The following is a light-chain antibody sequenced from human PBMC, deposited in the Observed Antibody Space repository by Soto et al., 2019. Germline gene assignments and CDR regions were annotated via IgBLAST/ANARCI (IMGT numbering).Light chain of an antibody. CDR3: QQGADWPRT. CDR1: QTVSSY. CDR2: DSS. J-gene: IGKJ1*01. V-gene: IGKV3-11*01. Sequence: EIVLTQSPATLSLSPGERATLSCRASQTVSSYVAWYQQKSGQTPRLLIYDSSNRATGIPARFSGSGSGTDFTLTISSLEPEDFAVYYCQQGADWPRTFGQGTKVEIK.